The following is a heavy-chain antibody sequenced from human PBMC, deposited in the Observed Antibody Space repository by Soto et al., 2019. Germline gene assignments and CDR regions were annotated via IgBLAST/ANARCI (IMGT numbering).Heavy chain of an antibody. Sequence: GESLKISCKGSGYSFTRYWIAWVRQMPGKGLEWMGTIYPGDSHTIYSPSFQGQVSISVDKSISIVYLQWSTLKASDTAIYYCARPYSTGWNDAFDIWGQGTMGTVSS. V-gene: IGHV5-51*01. CDR2: IYPGDSHT. J-gene: IGHJ3*02. CDR1: GYSFTRYW. D-gene: IGHD6-19*01. CDR3: ARPYSTGWNDAFDI.